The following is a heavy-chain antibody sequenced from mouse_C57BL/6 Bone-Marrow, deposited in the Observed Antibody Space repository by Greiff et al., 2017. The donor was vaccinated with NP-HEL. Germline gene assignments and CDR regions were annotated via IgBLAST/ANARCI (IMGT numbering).Heavy chain of an antibody. J-gene: IGHJ1*03. CDR3: ARGAMRGRQLRPHWYFDV. D-gene: IGHD3-2*02. CDR2: IYPSDSET. Sequence: QVQLQQSGAELVRPGSSVKLSCKASGYTFTSYWMDWVKQRPGQGLEWIGNIYPSDSETHYNQKFKDKATLTVDKSSSTAYMQLSSLTSEDSAVYYWARGAMRGRQLRPHWYFDVGGTGTTVTVSS. CDR1: GYTFTSYW. V-gene: IGHV1-61*01.